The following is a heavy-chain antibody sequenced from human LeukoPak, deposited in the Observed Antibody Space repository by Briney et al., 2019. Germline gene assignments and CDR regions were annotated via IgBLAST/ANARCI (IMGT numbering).Heavy chain of an antibody. CDR3: ARTRGYSGYDLAY. Sequence: GGSLRLSCAASGFTFSSYSMNWVRQAPGKGLEWVSSISSSSSYIYYADSVKGRFTISRDNAKNSLYLQMNSLRAEDTAVYYCARTRGYSGYDLAYWGQGTLVTVSS. J-gene: IGHJ4*02. D-gene: IGHD5-12*01. V-gene: IGHV3-21*01. CDR1: GFTFSSYS. CDR2: ISSSSSYI.